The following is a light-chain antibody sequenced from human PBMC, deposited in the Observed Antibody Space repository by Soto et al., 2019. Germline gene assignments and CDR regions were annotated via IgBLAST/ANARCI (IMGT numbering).Light chain of an antibody. J-gene: IGKJ2*01. CDR1: QSVSSY. V-gene: IGKV3-11*01. Sequence: EIVLTQPPATLSLSPGERATLSCRASQSVSSYLAWYQQKPGQAPRLLIYDASNRATGIPARFSGSGSGTDFTLTISSLEPEDFAVYYCQQRSNWRTVGQGTKLEIK. CDR3: QQRSNWRT. CDR2: DAS.